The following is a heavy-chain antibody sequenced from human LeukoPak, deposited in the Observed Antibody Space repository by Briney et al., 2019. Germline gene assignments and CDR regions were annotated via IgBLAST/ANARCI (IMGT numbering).Heavy chain of an antibody. CDR3: ARGGAVTTVYFDY. V-gene: IGHV3-30*04. J-gene: IGHJ4*02. CDR2: ISYDGTNK. Sequence: PGRALRLSCAAAGCTFSSYAMHWVRQAPGKGLDWEAVISYDGTNKYYADSVKGRFTISRDNSKNTLYLQMNSLRAEDTAVYYCARGGAVTTVYFDYWGQGTLVTVSS. CDR1: GCTFSSYA. D-gene: IGHD4-11*01.